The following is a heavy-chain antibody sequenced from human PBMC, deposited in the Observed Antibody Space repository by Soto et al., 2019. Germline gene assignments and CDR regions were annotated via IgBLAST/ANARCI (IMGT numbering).Heavy chain of an antibody. CDR2: IWDDGRRK. V-gene: IGHV3-33*08. Sequence: GGSLRLSCAASGFTFSSYSMNWVRQAPGKGLEWVAAIWDDGRRKDYADSVKDRLFISRDNSKNTLYLQLDSLRPEDTAVYYCATWQGSLNFHYWGQGTLVTVSS. J-gene: IGHJ4*02. CDR1: GFTFSSYS. CDR3: ATWQGSLNFHY.